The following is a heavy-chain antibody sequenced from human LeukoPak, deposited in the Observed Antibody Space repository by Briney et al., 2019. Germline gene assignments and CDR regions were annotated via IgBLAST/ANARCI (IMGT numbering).Heavy chain of an antibody. CDR1: GGSISSYY. CDR3: ARQTFGVLYFDS. Sequence: PSETLSLTCTVSGGSISSYYWSWIRQPPGKGLKWIGYIYYSGSTNYNPSLKSRVTISVDTSKNQFSLKLSSVTAADTAVYYCARQTFGVLYFDSWGPGTLVIVSS. V-gene: IGHV4-59*01. CDR2: IYYSGST. D-gene: IGHD3-10*01. J-gene: IGHJ4*02.